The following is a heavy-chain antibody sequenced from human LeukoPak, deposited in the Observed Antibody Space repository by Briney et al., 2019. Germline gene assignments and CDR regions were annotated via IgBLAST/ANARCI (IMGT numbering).Heavy chain of an antibody. J-gene: IGHJ5*02. D-gene: IGHD5-24*01. CDR3: AKVETATPVNWLDP. V-gene: IGHV3-23*01. CDR2: ISDSGGST. Sequence: PGGSLRLSCAASEFTCSSYAMSWVRQAPGKGLEWVSAISDSGGSTYYADSVKGRFTISRDNSKNTLYVQMNSLRAEDTAVYYCAKVETATPVNWLDPWGPGILVTVSS. CDR1: EFTCSSYA.